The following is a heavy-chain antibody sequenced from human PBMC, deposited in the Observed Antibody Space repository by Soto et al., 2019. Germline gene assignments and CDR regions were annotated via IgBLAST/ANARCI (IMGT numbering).Heavy chain of an antibody. CDR3: ARDAAPSCNYYDSSGYMGHYY. D-gene: IGHD3-22*01. J-gene: IGHJ4*02. V-gene: IGHV4-31*03. Sequence: TLSLTCTVSACSIRRGGYYWSWIRQHPGKGLEWIGYIYYSGSTYYNPSLKSRVTISVDTSKNQFSLKLSSVTAADTAVYYCARDAAPSCNYYDSSGYMGHYYWGQGTLVTVS. CDR2: IYYSGST. CDR1: ACSIRRGGYY.